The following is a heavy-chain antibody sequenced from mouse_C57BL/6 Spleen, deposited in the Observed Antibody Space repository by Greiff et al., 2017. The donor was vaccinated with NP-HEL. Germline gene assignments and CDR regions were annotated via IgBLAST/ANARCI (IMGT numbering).Heavy chain of an antibody. Sequence: QVQLQQPGAELVRPGSSVKLSCKASGYTFTSYWMDWVKQRPGQGLEWIGNIYPSDSETHYNQKFKDKATLTVDKSSSTAYMQLSSLTSEDSAVYYCARSHYYGSLYWYFDVWGTGTTVTVSS. CDR1: GYTFTSYW. D-gene: IGHD1-1*01. CDR2: IYPSDSET. V-gene: IGHV1-61*01. CDR3: ARSHYYGSLYWYFDV. J-gene: IGHJ1*03.